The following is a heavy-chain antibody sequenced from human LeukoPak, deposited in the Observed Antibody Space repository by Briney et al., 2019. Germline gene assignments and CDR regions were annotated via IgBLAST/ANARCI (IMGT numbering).Heavy chain of an antibody. Sequence: GGSLRLSCAASGFTFSRIAMTWVRQAPGKGLEWVSTIRSNGDTAYNADSVRGRFAISRDNSKNALFLQMNSLRAEDTAIYYCAKGQELDDGVFDSWGQGTLVTVSS. CDR2: IRSNGDTA. D-gene: IGHD1-1*01. V-gene: IGHV3-23*01. CDR1: GFTFSRIA. CDR3: AKGQELDDGVFDS. J-gene: IGHJ4*02.